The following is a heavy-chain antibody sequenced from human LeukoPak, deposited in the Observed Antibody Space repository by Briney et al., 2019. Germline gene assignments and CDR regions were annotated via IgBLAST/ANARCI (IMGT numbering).Heavy chain of an antibody. CDR2: IWYDGSNK. CDR1: GFTFSSYG. D-gene: IGHD3-9*01. J-gene: IGHJ4*02. Sequence: PGGSLRLSCSASGFTFSSYGMHWVRQAPGKGLEGVAVIWYDGSNKYYADSVKGRFTISRDNSKNTLYLQMNSLRAEDTAVYYCARGTLRYFDWLLIDYWGQGTLVTVSS. V-gene: IGHV3-33*01. CDR3: ARGTLRYFDWLLIDY.